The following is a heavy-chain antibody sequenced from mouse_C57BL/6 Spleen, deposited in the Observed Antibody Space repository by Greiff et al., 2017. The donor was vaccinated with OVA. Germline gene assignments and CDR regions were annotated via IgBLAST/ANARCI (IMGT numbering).Heavy chain of an antibody. J-gene: IGHJ3*01. CDR1: GYTFTSYW. D-gene: IGHD1-1*01. CDR2: IDPNSGGT. V-gene: IGHV1-72*01. Sequence: QVQLQQPGAELVKPGASVKLSCTASGYTFTSYWMHWVQQRPGRGLEWIGRIDPNSGGTKYNEKFKSKATLTVTKPSSTAYMQLSSLTCEDSAVYYCGRDDYGGGYGFAYWGQGTLVTVSA. CDR3: GRDDYGGGYGFAY.